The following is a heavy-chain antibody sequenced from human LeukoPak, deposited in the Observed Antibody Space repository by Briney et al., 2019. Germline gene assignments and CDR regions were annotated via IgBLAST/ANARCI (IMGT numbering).Heavy chain of an antibody. J-gene: IGHJ4*02. D-gene: IGHD3-10*01. CDR1: GFTFSSYA. V-gene: IGHV3-23*01. CDR3: AKAGRPVSKYYFDY. Sequence: GGSLRLSCAASGFTFSSYAMSWVRQAPGKGLEWVSGISGSGGSTYYGESVKGRCTISRDNSKNTLYLQVNSLRAEDTAVYYCAKAGRPVSKYYFDYWGQGTLVTVSS. CDR2: ISGSGGST.